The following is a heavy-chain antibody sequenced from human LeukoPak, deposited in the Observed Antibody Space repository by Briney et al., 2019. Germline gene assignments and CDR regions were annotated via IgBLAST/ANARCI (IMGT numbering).Heavy chain of an antibody. CDR3: ARAGLYHDFWDFYSEYFDY. J-gene: IGHJ4*02. V-gene: IGHV3-30*02. Sequence: SGGSLRLSCAASGFTFSSYGMHWVRQAPGKGLEWVAFIRYDGSNKYYADSVKGRFTISRDNAKNSLYLQMNSLRAEDTAVYFCARAGLYHDFWDFYSEYFDYWGQGALVTVSS. CDR2: IRYDGSNK. CDR1: GFTFSSYG. D-gene: IGHD3-3*01.